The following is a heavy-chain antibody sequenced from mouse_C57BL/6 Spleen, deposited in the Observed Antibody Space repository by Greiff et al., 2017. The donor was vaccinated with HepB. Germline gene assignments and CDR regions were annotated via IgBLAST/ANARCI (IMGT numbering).Heavy chain of an antibody. CDR1: GYTFTSYT. J-gene: IGHJ2*01. D-gene: IGHD4-1*02. Sequence: VKLMESGAELARPGASVKMSCKASGYTFTSYTMHWVKQRPGQGLEWIGYINPSSGYTKYNQKFKDKATLTADKSSSTAYMQLSSLTSEDSAVYYCARSLNWEFDYWGQGTTLTVSS. CDR3: ARSLNWEFDY. V-gene: IGHV1-4*01. CDR2: INPSSGYT.